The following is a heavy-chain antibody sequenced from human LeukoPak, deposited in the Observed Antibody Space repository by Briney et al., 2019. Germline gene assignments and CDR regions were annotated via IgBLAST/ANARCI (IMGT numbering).Heavy chain of an antibody. Sequence: PGGSLRLFCAASGFTFDDHGMIWVRQVPAKGLEWGFNMNWNGSTTNYADSVKGRFTISRDNAKNSLHMQMNSLSAEDTAFYYCARLKINHGWKGGMDYWGQGTLVTVSS. J-gene: IGHJ4*02. D-gene: IGHD1-1*01. CDR1: GFTFDDHG. CDR3: ARLKINHGWKGGMDY. V-gene: IGHV3-20*04. CDR2: MNWNGSTT.